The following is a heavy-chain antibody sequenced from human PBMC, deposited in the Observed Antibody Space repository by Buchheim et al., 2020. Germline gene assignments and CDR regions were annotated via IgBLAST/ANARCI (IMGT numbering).Heavy chain of an antibody. Sequence: QVQLVESGGGVVQPGRSLRLSCAASGFTFSSYGMHWVRQAPGKGLEWVAVISYDGSNKYYADSVKGRFTISRDNSKNTLYLQMNSLRAEDTAVYYCAKGSFGELWDYYYGMDVWGQGTT. CDR3: AKGSFGELWDYYYGMDV. CDR1: GFTFSSYG. J-gene: IGHJ6*02. V-gene: IGHV3-30*18. D-gene: IGHD3-10*01. CDR2: ISYDGSNK.